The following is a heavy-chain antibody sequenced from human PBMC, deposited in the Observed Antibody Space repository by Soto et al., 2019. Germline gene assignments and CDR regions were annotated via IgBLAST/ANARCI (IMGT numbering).Heavy chain of an antibody. CDR3: ARGPLYARFDP. V-gene: IGHV3-66*01. CDR2: IYSGGNT. CDR1: GFTVSSNY. Sequence: EVQLVESGGGLVQPGGSLRLSCAASGFTVSSNYLSWVRQAPGKGLEWVSIIYSGGNTYYADSVKGRFTLSRDNSKNTLYLRMNSLRTEDTAVYYCARGPLYARFDPWGQGTLVTVSS. D-gene: IGHD3-16*01. J-gene: IGHJ5*02.